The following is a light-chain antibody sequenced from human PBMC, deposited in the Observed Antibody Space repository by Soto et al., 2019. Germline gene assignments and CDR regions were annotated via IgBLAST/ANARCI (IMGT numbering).Light chain of an antibody. V-gene: IGKV3-11*01. CDR3: QQRSNWPLT. J-gene: IGKJ4*01. CDR2: EAS. Sequence: EIVLTQSPATLSLSPGERATLSCRASQSVSSYLAWYQQKPGQAPRLLMYEASNRATGIPARFSGGGSGTDFTLTISSLEPEDFAVYYCQQRSNWPLTFGGGTKVDIK. CDR1: QSVSSY.